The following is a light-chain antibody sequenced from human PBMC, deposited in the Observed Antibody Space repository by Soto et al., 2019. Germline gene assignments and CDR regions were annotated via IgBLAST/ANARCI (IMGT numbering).Light chain of an antibody. CDR2: EVS. J-gene: IGLJ1*01. CDR1: NSDVGSYNR. V-gene: IGLV2-18*01. Sequence: QSVLTQPPSVSGSPGQSVTISCTGTNSDVGSYNRVSWYQQPPGTAPKLMIYEVSNRPSGVPDRFSGSKSGNTASLTISGLQAEDEADYYCSLYISASTYVFGTGTKGTVL. CDR3: SLYISASTYV.